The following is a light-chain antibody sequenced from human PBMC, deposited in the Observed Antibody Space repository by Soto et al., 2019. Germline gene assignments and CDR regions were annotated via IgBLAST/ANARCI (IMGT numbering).Light chain of an antibody. V-gene: IGLV2-23*02. CDR3: CSYAGSDV. CDR2: EVS. Sequence: QSALTQPASVSGSPGQSITISCTGTSSDVGSYNLVSWYQQHPGQPPKLMIYEVSKRPSGVSNRFSGSKSGNTATLTISGLQAEDEADYYCCSYAGSDVFGTGTKLSVL. J-gene: IGLJ1*01. CDR1: SSDVGSYNL.